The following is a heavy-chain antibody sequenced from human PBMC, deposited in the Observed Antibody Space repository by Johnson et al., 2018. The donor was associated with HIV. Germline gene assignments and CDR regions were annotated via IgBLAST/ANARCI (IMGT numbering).Heavy chain of an antibody. CDR3: AKPPFYAFDI. V-gene: IGHV3-53*01. CDR2: SWNSGSI. Sequence: MQLVESGGGLIQPGGSLRLSCAASGFTVSSNYMSWVRQAPGKGLERVSGISWNSGSIGYADSVKGRFTISRDNAKNSLYLQMNSLRAEDTAVYYCAKPPFYAFDIWGQGTMVTVSS. D-gene: IGHD1-14*01. J-gene: IGHJ3*02. CDR1: GFTVSSNY.